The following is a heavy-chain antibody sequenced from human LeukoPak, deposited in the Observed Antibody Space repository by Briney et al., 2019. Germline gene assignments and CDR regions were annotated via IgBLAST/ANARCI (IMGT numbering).Heavy chain of an antibody. J-gene: IGHJ4*02. CDR2: INPNSGGT. D-gene: IGHD2-2*01. Sequence: ASVKASCKPSGYTFTGYYIHWVRQAPGQGLEWMGRINPNSGGTNYAQKFQGRVTMTRDTSISTAYMELSRLTSDDTAVYYCARDRGGSGTSCYDYWGQGTLVTVSS. CDR1: GYTFTGYY. CDR3: ARDRGGSGTSCYDY. V-gene: IGHV1-2*06.